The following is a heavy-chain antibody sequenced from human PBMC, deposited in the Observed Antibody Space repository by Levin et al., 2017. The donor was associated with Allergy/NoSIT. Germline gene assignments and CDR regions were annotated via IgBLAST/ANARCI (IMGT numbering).Heavy chain of an antibody. CDR2: IYYSGST. CDR1: GGSISPYY. D-gene: IGHD5-18*01. Sequence: SETLSLTCTVTGGSISPYYWSWIRQPPGKGLEWIGYIYYSGSTNYNPSLTSRVTISVDTSKNHFSLMLTSVTAAATAVYFCAGVVPAYSYDTKWLDFWGQGTLVTVSS. J-gene: IGHJ4*02. V-gene: IGHV4-59*01. CDR3: AGVVPAYSYDTKWLDF.